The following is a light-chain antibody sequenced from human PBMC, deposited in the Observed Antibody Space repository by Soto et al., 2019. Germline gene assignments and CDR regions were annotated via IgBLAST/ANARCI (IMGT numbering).Light chain of an antibody. CDR2: GAS. CDR3: QQYNNWPPDRT. J-gene: IGKJ1*01. V-gene: IGKV3-15*01. CDR1: QSVSSN. Sequence: DIVMTHSPAPLSVSPGERATLSCRASQSVSSNLAWYQQKPGQAPRLLIYGASTRATGIPARFSGSGSGTEFTLTISSLQSEDFAIYFCQQYNNWPPDRTFGQGTKVEIK.